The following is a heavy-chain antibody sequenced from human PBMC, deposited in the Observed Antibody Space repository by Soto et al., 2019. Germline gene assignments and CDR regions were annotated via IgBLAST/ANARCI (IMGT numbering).Heavy chain of an antibody. J-gene: IGHJ4*02. CDR3: AREVVAATLSPNFDY. Sequence: QVQLVESGGGVVQPGRSLRLSCAASGFTFSSYAMHWVRQAPGKGLEWMAVISYDGSNKYYADSVKGRFTISRDNSKNTLYLQMNSLRAEDTAVYYCAREVVAATLSPNFDYWGQGTLVTVSS. D-gene: IGHD2-15*01. V-gene: IGHV3-30-3*01. CDR1: GFTFSSYA. CDR2: ISYDGSNK.